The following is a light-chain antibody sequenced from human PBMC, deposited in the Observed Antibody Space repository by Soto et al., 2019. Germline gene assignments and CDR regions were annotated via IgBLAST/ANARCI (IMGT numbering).Light chain of an antibody. Sequence: EIVLTQSPGTLSLSPGERATLSCRASQSVSSSYLAWYQQKPGQAPRLLIYGASSRATGIPDRFSSSGSGTDFTLTISRLEPEDFAVYYCQQYGSSPQGTFGQGTKVAIK. J-gene: IGKJ1*01. V-gene: IGKV3-20*01. CDR2: GAS. CDR3: QQYGSSPQGT. CDR1: QSVSSSY.